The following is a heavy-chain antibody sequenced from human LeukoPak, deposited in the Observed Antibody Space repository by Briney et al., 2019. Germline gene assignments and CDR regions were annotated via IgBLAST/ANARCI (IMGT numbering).Heavy chain of an antibody. J-gene: IGHJ4*02. Sequence: GASVKVSCKASGYSFTDYGINWVRQAPGQGLEWMGWINANHGGTHYAQKFQGRVTMTRDTSITTAYMELSSLRSEDTAVYYCARGEVPPHYFDYWGQGTLVTVSS. CDR3: ARGEVPPHYFDY. CDR1: GYSFTDYG. CDR2: INANHGGT. V-gene: IGHV1-2*02.